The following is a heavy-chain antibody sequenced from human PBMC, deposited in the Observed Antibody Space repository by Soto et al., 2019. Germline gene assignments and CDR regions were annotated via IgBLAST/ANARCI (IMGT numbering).Heavy chain of an antibody. D-gene: IGHD5-18*01. V-gene: IGHV3-48*03. Sequence: PGGSLRLSCAASGFTFSSYEMNWVSQAPGKGLEWVSYISSSGSTIYYADSVKGRFTISRDNAKNSLYLQMNSLRAEDTAVYYCARDRGYSYGLYNWFDPWGQGTLVTVSS. CDR2: ISSSGSTI. CDR3: ARDRGYSYGLYNWFDP. CDR1: GFTFSSYE. J-gene: IGHJ5*02.